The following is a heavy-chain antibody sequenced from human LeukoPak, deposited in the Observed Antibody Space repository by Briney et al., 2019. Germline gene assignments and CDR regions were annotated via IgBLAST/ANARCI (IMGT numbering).Heavy chain of an antibody. V-gene: IGHV3-23*01. J-gene: IGHJ6*04. CDR1: GFTFGSYG. D-gene: IGHD3-10*02. CDR3: AELGITMIGGV. Sequence: GGSLRLSCAASGFTFGSYGMSWVRQAPGKGLEWVSAMSGDGATTYYADSVKGRFTISRDNSKNSLYLQMNSLRAEDTAVYYCAELGITMIGGVWGKGTTVTISS. CDR2: MSGDGATT.